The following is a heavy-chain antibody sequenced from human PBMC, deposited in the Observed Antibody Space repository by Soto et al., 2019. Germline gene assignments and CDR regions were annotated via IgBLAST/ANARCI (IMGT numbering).Heavy chain of an antibody. V-gene: IGHV4-59*01. J-gene: IGHJ4*02. Sequence: SETLSLTCTVSGASISSSYWSWIRQPPGKGLEWIGYIFHSGSTNYNPSLKSRVTISVDTSKNQFSLNLSSLTTADTAVYFCARRAHGPSRTSYGVGGLDYWGQGTLVTVSS. CDR3: ARRAHGPSRTSYGVGGLDY. D-gene: IGHD2-2*01. CDR2: IFHSGST. CDR1: GASISSSY.